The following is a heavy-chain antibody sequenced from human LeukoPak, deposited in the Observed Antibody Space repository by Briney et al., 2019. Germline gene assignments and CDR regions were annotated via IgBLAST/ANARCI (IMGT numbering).Heavy chain of an antibody. Sequence: PSETLSLTCTVSGYSISSGYYWGWIRQPPGKGLEWIGSIYHSGSTYYNPSLKSRVTISVDTSKNQFSLKLSSVTAADTAVYYCARDRSGSYFDYWGPGTLVTVSS. J-gene: IGHJ4*02. V-gene: IGHV4-38-2*02. D-gene: IGHD1-26*01. CDR2: IYHSGST. CDR1: GYSISSGYY. CDR3: ARDRSGSYFDY.